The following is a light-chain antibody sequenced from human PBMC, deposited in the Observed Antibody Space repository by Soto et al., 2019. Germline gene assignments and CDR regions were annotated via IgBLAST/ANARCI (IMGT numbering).Light chain of an antibody. J-gene: IGKJ4*01. CDR3: QQYGSSPT. CDR2: GAS. Sequence: EIVLTQSPGTLSLSPGERATLSCRASQSVSSSYLAWYQQKPGQAPRLLIYGASSRATGIPDRFSGSGSGXXXXXXXXXXEXEHFAVXXXQQYGSSPTFGGGTKVEIK. CDR1: QSVSSSY. V-gene: IGKV3-20*01.